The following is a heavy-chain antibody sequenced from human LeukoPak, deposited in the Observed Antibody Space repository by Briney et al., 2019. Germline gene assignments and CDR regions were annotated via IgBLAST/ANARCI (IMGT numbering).Heavy chain of an antibody. V-gene: IGHV4-30-4*08. CDR3: ARGDGGNFSDY. CDR2: IYYSGST. J-gene: IGHJ4*02. CDR1: AGSISSGDYY. D-gene: IGHD4-23*01. Sequence: SETLSLTYTLSAGSISSGDYYWGWIRQPPGKGLEWIGYIYYSGSTYYNPSLKSRVTISVDTSKNQFSLKLSSVTAADTAVYYCARGDGGNFSDYWGQGTLVTVS.